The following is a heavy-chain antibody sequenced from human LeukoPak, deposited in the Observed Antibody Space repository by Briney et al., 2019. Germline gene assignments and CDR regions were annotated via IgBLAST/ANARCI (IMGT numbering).Heavy chain of an antibody. CDR1: GGSISSYY. CDR3: ARDPYCSGGSCYSY. D-gene: IGHD2-15*01. Sequence: SETLSLTCTVSGGSISSYYWSWIRQPPGKGLEWIGYIYYSGSTNYNPSLKSRVTISVDTSKNQFSLKLSSVTAADTAVYYRARDPYCSGGSCYSYWGQGTLVTVSS. CDR2: IYYSGST. V-gene: IGHV4-59*12. J-gene: IGHJ4*02.